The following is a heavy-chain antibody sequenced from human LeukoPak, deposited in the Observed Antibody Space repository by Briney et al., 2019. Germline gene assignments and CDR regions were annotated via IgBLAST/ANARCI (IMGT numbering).Heavy chain of an antibody. D-gene: IGHD5-24*01. CDR1: GGSISSSSYY. V-gene: IGHV4-61*05. J-gene: IGHJ6*02. CDR2: IYYSGST. Sequence: SETLSLTCTVSGGSISSSSYYWGWIRQPPGKGLEWIGYIYYSGSTNYNPSLKSRVTISVDTSKNQFSLKLSSVTAADTAVYYCARIKADGYNPYYYYGMDVWGQGTTVTVSS. CDR3: ARIKADGYNPYYYYGMDV.